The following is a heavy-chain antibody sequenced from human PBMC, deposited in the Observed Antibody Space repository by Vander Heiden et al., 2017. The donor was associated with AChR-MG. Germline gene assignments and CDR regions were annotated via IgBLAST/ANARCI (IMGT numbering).Heavy chain of an antibody. Sequence: EVQLVESGGGLVQPGRSLRLSCAASGFTFDDYAMHWVRQAPGKGLEWVSGISWNSGSIGYADSVKGRFTISRDNAKNSLYLQMNSLRAEDTALYYCAKDISGLWEEGPFDYWGQGTLVTVSS. J-gene: IGHJ4*02. CDR2: ISWNSGSI. D-gene: IGHD1-26*01. CDR3: AKDISGLWEEGPFDY. V-gene: IGHV3-9*01. CDR1: GFTFDDYA.